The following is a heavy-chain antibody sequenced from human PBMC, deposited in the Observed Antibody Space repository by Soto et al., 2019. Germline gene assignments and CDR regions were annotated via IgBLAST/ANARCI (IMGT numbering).Heavy chain of an antibody. D-gene: IGHD6-13*01. Sequence: QVQLQQWGAGLLQPSETLSLTCAVYGGSFSGYYWSWIRQPPGKGMEWIGEINHSGSTNYNPSLKSRATISVDTSKNQFSLKLSSVTASDTAVYYCARGPGYSSSWYGGQWFDPWGQGTLVTVSS. J-gene: IGHJ5*02. CDR3: ARGPGYSSSWYGGQWFDP. CDR1: GGSFSGYY. CDR2: INHSGST. V-gene: IGHV4-34*01.